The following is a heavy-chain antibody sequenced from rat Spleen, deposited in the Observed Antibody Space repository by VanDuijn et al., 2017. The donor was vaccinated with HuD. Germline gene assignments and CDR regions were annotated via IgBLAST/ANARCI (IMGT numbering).Heavy chain of an antibody. CDR1: GFTFNDYW. J-gene: IGHJ4*01. CDR3: ATDGYFDGIYYSVYVMDA. CDR2: ITNASGRT. D-gene: IGHD1-12*02. V-gene: IGHV5-31*01. Sequence: EVQLVESGGGLAQPGRSLKLSCVASGFTFNDYWMTWIRQAPGKGLEWVASITNASGRTYYPDSVKGRFTISRDTAQNTLYLQMDSLRSEDSATYYCATDGYFDGIYYSVYVMDAWGQGASVTVSS.